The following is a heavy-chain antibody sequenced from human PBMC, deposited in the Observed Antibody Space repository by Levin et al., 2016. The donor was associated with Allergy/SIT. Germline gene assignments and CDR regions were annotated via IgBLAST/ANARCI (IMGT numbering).Heavy chain of an antibody. V-gene: IGHV4-59*13. CDR1: GGSISSYY. CDR2: IYYSGST. Sequence: SETLSLTCTVSGGSISSYYWSWIRQPPGKGLEWIGYIYYSGSTNYNPSLKSRVTISVDTSKNQFSLKLSSVTAADTAVYYCARVKPRDYAHYYYGMDVWGQGTTVTVSS. D-gene: IGHD4-17*01. CDR3: ARVKPRDYAHYYYGMDV. J-gene: IGHJ6*02.